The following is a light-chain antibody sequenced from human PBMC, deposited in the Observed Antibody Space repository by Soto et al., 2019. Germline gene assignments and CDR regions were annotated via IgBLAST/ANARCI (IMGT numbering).Light chain of an antibody. CDR2: DAS. CDR1: QSVSSN. J-gene: IGKJ4*01. Sequence: EIVLTQSPATLSLSPGERATPSCRASQSVSSNNLAWYQQKPGQAPRLLIYDASNRATGIPARFSGSGSGTDFTLTISSLEPEDFAVYYCQQRNNWLTFGGGTKVEIK. V-gene: IGKV3-11*01. CDR3: QQRNNWLT.